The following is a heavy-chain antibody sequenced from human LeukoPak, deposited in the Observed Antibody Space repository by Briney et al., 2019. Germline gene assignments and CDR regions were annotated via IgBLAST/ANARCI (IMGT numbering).Heavy chain of an antibody. CDR3: VKGQEVVYAPTFDY. Sequence: PGGSLRLSCSASGSTFNSYAIHWVRQAPGKGLEYVSSIGTNGISTYYADSVTGRFTISRDNSKNSLYLQMSSLRAEDTAVYYCVKGQEVVYAPTFDYWGQGTLVTVSS. D-gene: IGHD2-8*02. J-gene: IGHJ4*02. CDR1: GSTFNSYA. CDR2: IGTNGIST. V-gene: IGHV3-64D*09.